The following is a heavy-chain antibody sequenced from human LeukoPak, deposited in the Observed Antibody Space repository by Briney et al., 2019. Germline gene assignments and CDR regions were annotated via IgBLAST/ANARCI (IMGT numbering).Heavy chain of an antibody. CDR2: INPSGGTT. CDR3: AKESPRFDY. J-gene: IGHJ4*02. Sequence: ASVKVSCKASGYTFTSYFMHWVRQAPGQGLEWMGIINPSGGTTSYSQKFQGRVTMTRDTSTSTVYMELSSLRSEDTAVYYCAKESPRFDYWGQGTLVTVSS. CDR1: GYTFTSYF. V-gene: IGHV1-46*01.